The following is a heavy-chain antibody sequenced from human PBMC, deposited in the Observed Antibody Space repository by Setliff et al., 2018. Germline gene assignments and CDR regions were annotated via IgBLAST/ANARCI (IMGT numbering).Heavy chain of an antibody. CDR3: AKQGDLAFDY. CDR1: GYPFVGYF. V-gene: IGHV1-2*02. J-gene: IGHJ4*02. Sequence: SVTVSCKTSGYPFVGYFIYWMRQAPGQGLEWVGWIDPKSGRTKYAVKFQGRVTMTRDTSSSTIYMEVNSLTSDDTAVYFCAKQGDLAFDYWGQGTLVTVSS. CDR2: IDPKSGRT. D-gene: IGHD3-16*01.